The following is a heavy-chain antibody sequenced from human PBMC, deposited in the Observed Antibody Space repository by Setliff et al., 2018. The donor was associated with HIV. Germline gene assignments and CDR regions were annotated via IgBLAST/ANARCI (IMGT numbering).Heavy chain of an antibody. Sequence: SQTLSLTCAVFGGSIGSYRWNWIRQTPGKGLEWIGFISYSGTTDYNPSLKSRVTISIDTSKNQFSLKLTSVTAADPAVYYCARRASPPSGPYSQYYMDVWGRGTSVTVSS. J-gene: IGHJ6*03. V-gene: IGHV4-59*08. CDR1: GGSIGSYR. CDR3: ARRASPPSGPYSQYYMDV. CDR2: ISYSGTT. D-gene: IGHD2-21*01.